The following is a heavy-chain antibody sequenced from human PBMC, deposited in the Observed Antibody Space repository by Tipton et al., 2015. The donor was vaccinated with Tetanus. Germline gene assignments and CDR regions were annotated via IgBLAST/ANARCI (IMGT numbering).Heavy chain of an antibody. D-gene: IGHD3-10*01. CDR1: GFTFSDYY. J-gene: IGHJ4*02. CDR2: ISSSRSTI. CDR3: ARDDLPLMVRGYED. Sequence: SLRLSCAASGFTFSDYYMSWIRQAPGKGLEWVSHISSSRSTIYYADSVKGRFTISRDNAKNSLYLQMNSLRAEDTAVYYCARDDLPLMVRGYEDWGQGSLVTVSS. V-gene: IGHV3-11*01.